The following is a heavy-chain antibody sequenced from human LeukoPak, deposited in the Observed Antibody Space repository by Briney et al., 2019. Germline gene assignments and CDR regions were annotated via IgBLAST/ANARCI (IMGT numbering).Heavy chain of an antibody. Sequence: SETLSLTCTISGLSISEGSRYYWVWIRQPPGKGLEWIGSVDFGGSTYYNPSLKSRVTISVDASRNPFSLHLNSVTAADTAVYYGARGLSSYYWGQGALVTVSS. CDR3: ARGLSSYY. V-gene: IGHV4-39*07. CDR1: GLSISEGSRYY. CDR2: VDFGGST. J-gene: IGHJ4*02. D-gene: IGHD3-10*01.